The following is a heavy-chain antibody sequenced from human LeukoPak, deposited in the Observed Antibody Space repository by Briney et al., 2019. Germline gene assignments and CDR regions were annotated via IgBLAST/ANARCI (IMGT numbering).Heavy chain of an antibody. D-gene: IGHD3-9*01. V-gene: IGHV3-23*01. Sequence: GGSLRLSCAASGFTFSDYYMSWIRQAPGQGLEWVSGISNSGGSTYYADSVKGRFTISRDNSKNTLYLQMNSLRAEDTAAYYCAKILTYYYNGMDVWGQGTTVTVSS. CDR3: AKILTYYYNGMDV. J-gene: IGHJ6*02. CDR1: GFTFSDYY. CDR2: ISNSGGST.